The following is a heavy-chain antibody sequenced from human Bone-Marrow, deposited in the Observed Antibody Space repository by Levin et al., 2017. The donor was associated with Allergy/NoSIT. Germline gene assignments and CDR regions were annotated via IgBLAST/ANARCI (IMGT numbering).Heavy chain of an antibody. CDR2: IHYSGST. CDR3: ARENYFDY. V-gene: IGHV4-59*01. J-gene: IGHJ4*02. CDR1: GGSISSYY. Sequence: SSQTLSLTCTVSGGSISSYYWGWLRQPPGKGLEWIGYIHYSGSTNYNPSLKSRVTISVDTSKNQFSLKLSSVTAADTAVYYRARENYFDYWGQGTLVTVSS.